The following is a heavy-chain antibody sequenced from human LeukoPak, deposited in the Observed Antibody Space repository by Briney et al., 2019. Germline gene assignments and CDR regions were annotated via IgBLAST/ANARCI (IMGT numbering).Heavy chain of an antibody. V-gene: IGHV3-20*04. J-gene: IGHJ3*02. Sequence: GGSLRLSCAASGFTFDDYGVSWVRRAPGKGLEWVSGINWNGDSTNYADSVKGRFTISRDNAKNSLYLQVNSLRAEDTALYYCARGFYYDSGATWRAFNIWGQGTMVTVSS. CDR3: ARGFYYDSGATWRAFNI. CDR2: INWNGDST. CDR1: GFTFDDYG. D-gene: IGHD3-22*01.